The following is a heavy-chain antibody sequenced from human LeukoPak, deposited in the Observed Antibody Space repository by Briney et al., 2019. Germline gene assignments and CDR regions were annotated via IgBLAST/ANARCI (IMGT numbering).Heavy chain of an antibody. Sequence: ASVKVSCKASGYTFTGHYMHWVRQAPGQGLEWMGWINPNSGGTNYAQKFQGRVTMTRDTSISTAYMELSRLRSDDTAVYYCARDRRYWLLWFREFDAFDIWGQGTMVTVSS. V-gene: IGHV1-2*02. D-gene: IGHD3-10*01. CDR1: GYTFTGHY. J-gene: IGHJ3*02. CDR2: INPNSGGT. CDR3: ARDRRYWLLWFREFDAFDI.